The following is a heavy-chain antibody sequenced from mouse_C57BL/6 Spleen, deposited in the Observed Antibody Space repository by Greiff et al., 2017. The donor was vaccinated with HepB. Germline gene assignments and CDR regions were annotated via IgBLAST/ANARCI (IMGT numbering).Heavy chain of an antibody. CDR2: IDPSDSET. CDR3: ARRTMGGYYWYFDV. V-gene: IGHV1-52*01. CDR1: GYTFTSYW. D-gene: IGHD1-1*02. Sequence: QVQLQQPGAELVRPGSSVKLSCKASGYTFTSYWMHWVKQRPIQGLEWIGNIDPSDSETHYNQKFKDKATLTVDKSSSTAYMQLSSLTSEDSAVYYCARRTMGGYYWYFDVWGTGTTVTVSS. J-gene: IGHJ1*03.